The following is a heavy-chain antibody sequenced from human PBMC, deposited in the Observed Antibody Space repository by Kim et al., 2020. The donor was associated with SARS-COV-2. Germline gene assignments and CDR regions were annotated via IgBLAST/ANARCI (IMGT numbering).Heavy chain of an antibody. CDR3: ARDDTYYYDSSGYYYFDY. V-gene: IGHV6-1*01. D-gene: IGHD3-22*01. Sequence: SQTLSLTCAIFGDSVSSNSAAWNWIRQSPSRGLEWLGRTYYRSKWYNDYAVSVKSRITINPDTSKNQFSLQLNSVTPEDTAVYYCARDDTYYYDSSGYYYFDYWGQGTLVTVSS. CDR1: GDSVSSNSAA. J-gene: IGHJ4*02. CDR2: TYYRSKWYN.